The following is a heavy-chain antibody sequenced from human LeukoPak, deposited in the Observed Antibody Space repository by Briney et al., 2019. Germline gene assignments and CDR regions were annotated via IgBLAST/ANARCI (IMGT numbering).Heavy chain of an antibody. CDR1: GGTFSSYA. CDR3: ARGPIVATIKPRYYFDY. V-gene: IGHV1-69*06. J-gene: IGHJ4*02. D-gene: IGHD5-12*01. CDR2: IIPIFGTA. Sequence: SVKVSCKASGGTFSSYAISWVRQAPGQGLEWMGGIIPIFGTANYAQKFQGRVTITADKSMSTAYMELSSLRSEDTAVYYCARGPIVATIKPRYYFDYWGQGTLVSVSS.